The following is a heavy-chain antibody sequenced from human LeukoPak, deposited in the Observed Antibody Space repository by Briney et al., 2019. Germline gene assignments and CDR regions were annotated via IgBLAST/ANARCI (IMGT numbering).Heavy chain of an antibody. J-gene: IGHJ4*02. CDR3: ARVRAYCSSTSCYDAAAGY. CDR2: INPNSGGA. V-gene: IGHV1-2*02. Sequence: ASVKVSCKASGYTFTGYYMHWVRQAPGQGLEWMGWINPNSGGANYAQKFQGRVTMTRDTSISTAYMELSRLRSDDTAVYYCARVRAYCSSTSCYDAAAGYWGQGTLVTVSS. D-gene: IGHD2-2*01. CDR1: GYTFTGYY.